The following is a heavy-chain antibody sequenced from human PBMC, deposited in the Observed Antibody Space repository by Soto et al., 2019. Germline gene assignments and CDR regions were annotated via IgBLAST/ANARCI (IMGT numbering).Heavy chain of an antibody. CDR2: MNPNTGNS. V-gene: IGHV1-8*01. CDR3: ARRAETNGWNGFGADKYYFDF. CDR1: GYTFTSYD. D-gene: IGHD1-1*01. Sequence: QVQLVQSGAEVRKPGASVKVSCEAPGYTFTSYDIYWVRQATGQGLEWMGWMNPNTGNSGYAQKFQGRVTMTSDTSKSTAHMEVSSLRSEDTAVYYCARRAETNGWNGFGADKYYFDFWGQGTLVTVSS. J-gene: IGHJ4*02.